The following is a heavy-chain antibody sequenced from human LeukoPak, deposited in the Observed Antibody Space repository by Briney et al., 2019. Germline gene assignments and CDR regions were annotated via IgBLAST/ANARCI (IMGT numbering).Heavy chain of an antibody. CDR1: GGTFSSYT. J-gene: IGHJ6*02. CDR3: ASPDLGDYSNSPQGYGMDV. D-gene: IGHD4-11*01. Sequence: SVKVSCKASGGTFSSYTISWVRQAPGQGLEWMGRFIPILGIANYAQKFQGRVTITADKSTSTAYMELSSLRSEDTAVYYCASPDLGDYSNSPQGYGMDVWGQGTTVTVSS. V-gene: IGHV1-69*02. CDR2: FIPILGIA.